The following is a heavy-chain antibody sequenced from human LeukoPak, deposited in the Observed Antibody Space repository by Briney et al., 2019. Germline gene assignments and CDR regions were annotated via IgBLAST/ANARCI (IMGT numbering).Heavy chain of an antibody. CDR3: AKDGTRYCSGGSCYSTPY. Sequence: GGSLSLFCAASGFTFCSYAKSCVRQAPGKGLEWVSAISGSGGSTYDADSVKGRFTISRDNSMNTLYLQMNSLRAEDTAVYYCAKDGTRYCSGGSCYSTPYWGQGTLVTVSS. CDR1: GFTFCSYA. V-gene: IGHV3-23*01. D-gene: IGHD2-15*01. CDR2: ISGSGGST. J-gene: IGHJ4*02.